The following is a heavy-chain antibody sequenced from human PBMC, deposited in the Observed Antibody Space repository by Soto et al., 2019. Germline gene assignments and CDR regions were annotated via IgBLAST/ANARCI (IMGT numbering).Heavy chain of an antibody. CDR1: GGSINSGSYY. D-gene: IGHD2-15*01. Sequence: PSETLSLTCTVSGGSINSGSYYWSWVRQHPGKGLEWIGYISYSGITDYNPSLGSRVSISIDTSENQFSLKLNSVTAADTAVYYCARWGDCSGGSCYLGLDYWGQGTLVTVSS. V-gene: IGHV4-31*03. CDR3: ARWGDCSGGSCYLGLDY. J-gene: IGHJ4*02. CDR2: ISYSGIT.